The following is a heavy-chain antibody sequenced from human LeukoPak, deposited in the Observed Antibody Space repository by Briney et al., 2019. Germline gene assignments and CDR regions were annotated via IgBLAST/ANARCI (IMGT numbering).Heavy chain of an antibody. CDR3: AKIAAGGPAYYFDS. D-gene: IGHD6-25*01. J-gene: IGHJ4*02. Sequence: GGSLRLSCAASGFTLSNYAMSWVRQAPGKGLEYVSSITVSGSTYYADSVKGRFTISRDNSKNTLSLQMTSLRAEDTAMYYCAKIAAGGPAYYFDSWGQGILVTVSS. CDR1: GFTLSNYA. CDR2: ITVSGST. V-gene: IGHV3-23*01.